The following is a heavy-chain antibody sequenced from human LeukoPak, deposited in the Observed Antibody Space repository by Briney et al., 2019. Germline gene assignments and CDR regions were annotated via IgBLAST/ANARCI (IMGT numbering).Heavy chain of an antibody. CDR1: GGSISSSNW. Sequence: SETLSLTCAVSGGSISSSNWWSWVRQPPGKGLEWIGYIYHSGSTYYNPSLKSRVTISVDRSKNQFSLKLSSVTAADTAVYYCARGSRPDAFDIWGQGTMVTVSS. CDR2: IYHSGST. J-gene: IGHJ3*02. CDR3: ARGSRPDAFDI. V-gene: IGHV4-4*02.